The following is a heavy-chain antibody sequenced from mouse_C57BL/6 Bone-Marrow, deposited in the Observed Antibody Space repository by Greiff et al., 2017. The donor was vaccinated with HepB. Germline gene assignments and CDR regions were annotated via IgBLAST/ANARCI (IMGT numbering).Heavy chain of an antibody. J-gene: IGHJ4*01. CDR1: GYAFSSYW. CDR2: IYPGDGDT. CDR3: ARCPFLQGAMDY. V-gene: IGHV1-80*01. Sequence: VHLVESGAELVKPGASVKISCKASGYAFSSYWMNWVKQRPGKGLEWIGQIYPGDGDTNYNGKFKGKATLTADKSSSTAYMQLSSLTSEDSAVYFCARCPFLQGAMDYWGQGTSVTVSS.